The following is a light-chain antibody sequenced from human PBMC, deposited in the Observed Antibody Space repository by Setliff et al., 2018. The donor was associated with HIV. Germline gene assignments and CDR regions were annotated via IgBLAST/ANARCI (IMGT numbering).Light chain of an antibody. J-gene: IGLJ1*01. CDR3: QVWDSSSGLYV. CDR1: NIGSKS. CDR2: YDS. Sequence: SYELTQPPSVSVAPGKTARITCGGNNIGSKSVHWYQQKPGQAPVLVIYYDSDRPSGIPERFSGSNSGNTATLTTTRVEAGEEADYYCQVWDSSSGLYVFGTGTKV. V-gene: IGLV3-21*04.